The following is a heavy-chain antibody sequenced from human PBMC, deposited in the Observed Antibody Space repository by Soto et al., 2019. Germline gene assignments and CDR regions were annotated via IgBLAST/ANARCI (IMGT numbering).Heavy chain of an antibody. J-gene: IGHJ4*02. CDR3: ARTPYGDNVDY. CDR2: MNSNSGNT. CDR1: GYTFTSYD. D-gene: IGHD4-17*01. Sequence: QGQLVQSGAEVKKPGASVKVSCKASGYTFTSYDINWVRQATGQGLEWMGWMNSNSGNTGDAQKFQGRVTMTRNTSISTAYMKLRRLRSEDTAVYYCARTPYGDNVDYWGQGTLVTVSS. V-gene: IGHV1-8*01.